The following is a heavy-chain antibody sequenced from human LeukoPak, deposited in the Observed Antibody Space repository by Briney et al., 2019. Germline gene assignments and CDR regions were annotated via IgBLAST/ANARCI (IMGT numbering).Heavy chain of an antibody. Sequence: PSETLSLTCTVSGGSVSNGIYYWGWIRQPPGKGLEWIGSIHNVGSTYYNPSLESRVTVSVDTSKNQFSLNLSSVTAADTAVYYCARHQDIVVVPAAIAWFDPWGQGTLVTVSS. CDR3: ARHQDIVVVPAAIAWFDP. J-gene: IGHJ5*02. CDR1: GGSVSNGIYY. CDR2: IHNVGST. V-gene: IGHV4-39*01. D-gene: IGHD2-2*02.